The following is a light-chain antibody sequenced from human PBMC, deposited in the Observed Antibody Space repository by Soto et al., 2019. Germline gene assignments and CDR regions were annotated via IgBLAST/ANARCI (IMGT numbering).Light chain of an antibody. V-gene: IGKV1-8*01. CDR1: QGISSY. CDR3: QQYCSYPLT. CDR2: AAS. J-gene: IGKJ1*01. Sequence: IQMTQSPSSLSASTGDRVTITCRASQGISSYLAWYQQKPGKAPKLLIYAASTLQSGIPSRFSGSRSGTDFTLTISCLQSEDFATYYCQQYCSYPLTFGQGTKVDIK.